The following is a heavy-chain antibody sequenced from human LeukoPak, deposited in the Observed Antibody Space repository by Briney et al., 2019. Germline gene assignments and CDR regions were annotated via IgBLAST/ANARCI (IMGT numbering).Heavy chain of an antibody. Sequence: GRSLRLSCATSGFTFSGCAMHWVRQAPGEGLEGVAVVSYDGIIKYYADSLKGRLTISRDNSKNTLYLQKNSQRTEDTAMYYCATGGGLATEIDYWGQGTLVTVSS. CDR2: VSYDGIIK. J-gene: IGHJ4*02. V-gene: IGHV3-30*04. CDR3: ATGGGLATEIDY. D-gene: IGHD3-16*01. CDR1: GFTFSGCA.